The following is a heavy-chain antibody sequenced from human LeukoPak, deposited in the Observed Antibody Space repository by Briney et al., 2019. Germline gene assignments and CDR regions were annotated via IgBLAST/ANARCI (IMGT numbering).Heavy chain of an antibody. J-gene: IGHJ4*02. CDR3: ARDRHRLPQYYFDY. D-gene: IGHD6-25*01. Sequence: GRSLRLSCTASGFRFDDYAMHWVRQAPGKGLEWVSGISWNSGSMDYVDSVKGRFTISRDNAKNSLYLQMNSLRDEDMALYYCARDRHRLPQYYFDYWGQGILVTVSS. V-gene: IGHV3-9*03. CDR1: GFRFDDYA. CDR2: ISWNSGSM.